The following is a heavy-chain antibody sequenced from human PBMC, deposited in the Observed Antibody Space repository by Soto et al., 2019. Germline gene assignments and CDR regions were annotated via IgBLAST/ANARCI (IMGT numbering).Heavy chain of an antibody. CDR1: GFTVSSYA. J-gene: IGHJ4*02. D-gene: IGHD3-3*01. CDR3: AKGGRFLEWFPLYFDY. CDR2: ISGSGGST. Sequence: PGGSLRLSCAASGFTVSSYAMSWVRQAPGKGLEWVSAISGSGGSTYYADSVKGRFTISRDNSKNTLYLQMNSLRAEDTAVYYCAKGGRFLEWFPLYFDYWGQGTLVTVSS. V-gene: IGHV3-23*01.